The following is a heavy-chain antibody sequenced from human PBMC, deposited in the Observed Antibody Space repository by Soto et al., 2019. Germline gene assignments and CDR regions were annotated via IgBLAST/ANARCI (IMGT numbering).Heavy chain of an antibody. CDR1: GGSISSYY. Sequence: SETLSLTCTVSGGSISSYYWSWIRQPPGKGLEWIGYIYYSGSTNYNPSLKSRVTISVDTSKNQFSLKLSSVTAADTAVYYCARAVYFDWYPTPAFDPWGQGTLVTVSS. V-gene: IGHV4-59*01. CDR2: IYYSGST. D-gene: IGHD3-9*01. J-gene: IGHJ5*02. CDR3: ARAVYFDWYPTPAFDP.